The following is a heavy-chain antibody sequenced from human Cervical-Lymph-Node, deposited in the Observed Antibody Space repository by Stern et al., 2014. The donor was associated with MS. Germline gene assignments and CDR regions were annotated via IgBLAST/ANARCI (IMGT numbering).Heavy chain of an antibody. J-gene: IGHJ4*02. Sequence: QVQLVQSGAEVKKPGASVKVSCEASGYTFSRYYMHWVRQAPGQGLERMGMINPSDGSTNYAQKFQGRVTMTRDTSTSTVYMELNSLRSDDTAVYYCARDAHGDSFDYWGQGTLVTVSS. D-gene: IGHD4-17*01. CDR3: ARDAHGDSFDY. CDR2: INPSDGST. V-gene: IGHV1-46*01. CDR1: GYTFSRYY.